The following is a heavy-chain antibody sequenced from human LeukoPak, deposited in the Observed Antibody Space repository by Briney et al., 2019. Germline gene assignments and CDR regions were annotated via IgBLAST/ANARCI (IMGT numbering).Heavy chain of an antibody. CDR1: GFTFSNAW. J-gene: IGHJ4*02. D-gene: IGHD6-19*01. V-gene: IGHV3-15*01. CDR2: IKSKTDGGTT. CDR3: TTRIAVAGKSFDY. Sequence: GGSLRLSCAASGFTFSNAWMSWVRQAPGKGLEWVGRIKSKTDGGTTDYAAPAKGRFTISRDDSKNTLYLQMNSLKTEDTAVYYCTTRIAVAGKSFDYWGQGTLVTVSS.